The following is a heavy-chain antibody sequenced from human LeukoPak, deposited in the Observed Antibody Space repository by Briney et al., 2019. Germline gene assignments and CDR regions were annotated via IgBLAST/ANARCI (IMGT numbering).Heavy chain of an antibody. D-gene: IGHD3-22*01. CDR1: GYTFTGYY. CDR3: ASSPHYYDSSGYYLPFDY. V-gene: IGHV1-2*02. CDR2: INPNSGGT. J-gene: IGHJ4*02. Sequence: GASVKVSCKASGYTFTGYYMHWVRQAPGQGLEWMGWINPNSGGTNYAQKFRGRVTMTRDTSISTAYMELSRLRSDDTAVYYCASSPHYYDSSGYYLPFDYWGQGTLVTVSS.